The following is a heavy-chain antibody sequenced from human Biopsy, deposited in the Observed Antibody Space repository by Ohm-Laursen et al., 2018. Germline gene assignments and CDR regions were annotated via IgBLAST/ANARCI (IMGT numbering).Heavy chain of an antibody. CDR2: ISGSGAST. CDR3: VKAYSAIYWFDP. Sequence: SLRLSCAASGFTFASHDMSWVRQAPEKGLEWVSGISGSGASTYYADSVKGRFTISRDNSKNTLFLQMDSLRADDTAVYYCVKAYSAIYWFDPWGQGTLVTVSS. CDR1: GFTFASHD. V-gene: IGHV3-23*01. D-gene: IGHD2-21*01. J-gene: IGHJ5*02.